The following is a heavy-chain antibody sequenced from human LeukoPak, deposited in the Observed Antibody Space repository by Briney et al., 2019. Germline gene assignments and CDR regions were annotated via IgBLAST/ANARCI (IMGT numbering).Heavy chain of an antibody. V-gene: IGHV4-4*07. CDR1: GGSISSYY. CDR3: ARAGYYDSSGYYSFDY. CDR2: IYTSGST. D-gene: IGHD3-22*01. Sequence: SETLSLTCTVSGGSISSYYWSWIRQPAGKGLEWIGRIYTSGSTNYSPSLKSRVTMSVDTSKNQFSLKLSSVTAADTAVYYCARAGYYDSSGYYSFDYWGQGTLVTVSS. J-gene: IGHJ4*02.